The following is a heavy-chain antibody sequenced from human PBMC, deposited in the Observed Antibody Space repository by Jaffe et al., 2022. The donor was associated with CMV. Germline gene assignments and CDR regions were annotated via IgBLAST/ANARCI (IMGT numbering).Heavy chain of an antibody. V-gene: IGHV3-7*01. CDR2: IKQDGSEK. CDR1: GFTFSSYW. Sequence: EVQLVESGGGLVQPGGSLRLSCVASGFTFSSYWMSWVRQAPGKGLEWVANIKQDGSEKYYVDSVKGRFTISRDNAKNSLYLHMKSLRAEDTAVYYCARGVWGTFYGMDVWGQGTTVTVSS. D-gene: IGHD3-16*01. CDR3: ARGVWGTFYGMDV. J-gene: IGHJ6*02.